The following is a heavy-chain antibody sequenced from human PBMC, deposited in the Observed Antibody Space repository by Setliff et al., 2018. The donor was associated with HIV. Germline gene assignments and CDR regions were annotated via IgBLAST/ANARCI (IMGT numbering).Heavy chain of an antibody. CDR3: TRGRSMPTLTT. V-gene: IGHV4-34*01. CDR1: GFTFGDYG. CDR2: INHSGST. D-gene: IGHD3-22*01. J-gene: IGHJ4*02. Sequence: GSLRLSCTASGFTFGDYGVSWIRQPPGKGLEWIGEINHSGSTNYNPSLKSRVTISVDTSKNQFSLALTSVTAADTAVYYCTRGRSMPTLTTWGQGALVTVSS.